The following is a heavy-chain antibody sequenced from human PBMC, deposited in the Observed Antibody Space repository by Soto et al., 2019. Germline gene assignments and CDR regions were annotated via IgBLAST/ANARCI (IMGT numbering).Heavy chain of an antibody. Sequence: QVQLVQSGAEVKKPGASVKVSCKASGYTFTSYGITWVRQAPGQGLEWMGLINPYNANTNYAQKLQGRVTMTTYTSTSPAYMELRSLRSDDTAAYYCARNDSRPRDFDYGGQGTLVSVSS. CDR2: INPYNANT. CDR3: ARNDSRPRDFDY. CDR1: GYTFTSYG. D-gene: IGHD6-13*01. J-gene: IGHJ4*02. V-gene: IGHV1-18*01.